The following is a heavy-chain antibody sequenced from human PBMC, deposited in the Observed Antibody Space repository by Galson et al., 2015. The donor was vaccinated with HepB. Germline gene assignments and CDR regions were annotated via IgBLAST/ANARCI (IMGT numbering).Heavy chain of an antibody. Sequence: QSGAEVKKPGESLKISCKGTGYSFTSYWIGWVRQMPGKGLEWMGIIYPGDSDTRYSPSFQGQVTISADKSISTAYLQWSSLKASDTAMYYCARDQLHRYYYYGMDVWGQGTTVTVSS. CDR1: GYSFTSYW. CDR2: IYPGDSDT. CDR3: ARDQLHRYYYYGMDV. V-gene: IGHV5-51*03. J-gene: IGHJ6*02. D-gene: IGHD2-2*01.